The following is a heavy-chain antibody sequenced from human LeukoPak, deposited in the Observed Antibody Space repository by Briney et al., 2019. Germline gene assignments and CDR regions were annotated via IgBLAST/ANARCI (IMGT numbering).Heavy chain of an antibody. CDR1: GYTFTSYG. Sequence: ASVKVSCKASGYTFTSYGISWVRQAPGQGLEWMGWISACNGNTNYAQKLQGRVTMTTDTSTSTAYMELRSLRSDDTAVYYCARWYCTNGVCGDAFDIWGQGTMVTVSS. V-gene: IGHV1-18*01. D-gene: IGHD2-8*01. CDR2: ISACNGNT. J-gene: IGHJ3*02. CDR3: ARWYCTNGVCGDAFDI.